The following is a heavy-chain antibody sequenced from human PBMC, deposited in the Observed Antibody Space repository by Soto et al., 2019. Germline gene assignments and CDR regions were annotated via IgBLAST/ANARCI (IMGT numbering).Heavy chain of an antibody. J-gene: IGHJ1*01. CDR1: GGSISSYY. CDR3: ARDGTYGDLTFQH. D-gene: IGHD4-17*01. CDR2: IYYSGST. V-gene: IGHV4-59*01. Sequence: PSETLSLTCTVSGGSISSYYWSWIRQPPGKGLEWIGYIYYSGSTNYNPSLKSRVTISVDTSKNQFSLKLSSVTAADTAVYYCARDGTYGDLTFQHWGQGTLVTVSS.